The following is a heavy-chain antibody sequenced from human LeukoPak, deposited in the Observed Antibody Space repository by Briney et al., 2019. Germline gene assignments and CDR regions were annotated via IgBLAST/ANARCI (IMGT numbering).Heavy chain of an antibody. J-gene: IGHJ4*02. Sequence: PGGSLRLSCAASGFTVSNYYMNWVRQAPGKGLEWVSVIYSSGTTYYADSVKGRFTISRDSSKNTLFLQMNSLRAEDTAVYYCARGSFGVPDYFDFWGQGTLATVSS. D-gene: IGHD3-3*01. CDR2: IYSSGTT. CDR3: ARGSFGVPDYFDF. CDR1: GFTVSNYY. V-gene: IGHV3-53*01.